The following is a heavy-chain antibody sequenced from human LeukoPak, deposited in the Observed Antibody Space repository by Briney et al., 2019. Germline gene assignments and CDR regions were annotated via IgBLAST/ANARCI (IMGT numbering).Heavy chain of an antibody. CDR3: ARSPIAARPKYFDY. CDR1: GGSISSYY. D-gene: IGHD6-6*01. V-gene: IGHV4-59*08. J-gene: IGHJ4*02. CDR2: IYYSGST. Sequence: PSETLSLTCTVSGGSISSYYWSWIRQPPGKGLEWMGYIYYSGSTNYNPSLKSRVPISVDTSKNQFSLKLSSVTAADTAVYYCARSPIAARPKYFDYWGQGTLVTVSS.